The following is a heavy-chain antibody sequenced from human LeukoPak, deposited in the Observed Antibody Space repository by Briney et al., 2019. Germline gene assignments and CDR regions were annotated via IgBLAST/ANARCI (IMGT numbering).Heavy chain of an antibody. CDR3: ARDRRGIYYDSSGYTYYYYYMDV. CDR2: IYTSGST. CDR1: GVSISSYY. V-gene: IGHV4-4*07. J-gene: IGHJ6*03. D-gene: IGHD3-22*01. Sequence: ASETLSLTCTVSGVSISSYYWSWIRQPAAKGLEWIGRIYTSGSTHYNPSLKSRGTISVDTSKNQFSLKLSSVTAADTAVYYCARDRRGIYYDSSGYTYYYYYMDVWGKGTTVTISS.